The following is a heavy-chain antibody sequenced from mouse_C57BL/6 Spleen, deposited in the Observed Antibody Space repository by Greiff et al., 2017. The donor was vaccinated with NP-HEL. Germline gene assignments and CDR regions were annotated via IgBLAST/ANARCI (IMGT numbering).Heavy chain of an antibody. D-gene: IGHD1-1*02. V-gene: IGHV1-4*01. CDR1: GYTFTSYT. Sequence: QVQLQQSGAELARPGASVKMSCKASGYTFTSYTMHWVKQRPGQGLEWIGYINPSSGYTKYNQKFKDKATLTADKSSSTAYMQLSSLTAEDAAVYCWCYVNGGWFAYWGQGTLVTVSA. J-gene: IGHJ3*01. CDR3: CYVNGGWFAY. CDR2: INPSSGYT.